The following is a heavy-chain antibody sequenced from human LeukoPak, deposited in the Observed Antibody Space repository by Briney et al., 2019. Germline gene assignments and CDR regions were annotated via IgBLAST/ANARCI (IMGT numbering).Heavy chain of an antibody. J-gene: IGHJ4*02. D-gene: IGHD2-15*01. Sequence: PSETLSLTCTVSGGSISSSSYYWDWIRQPPGKGLEWIGSIYYSGGTYYNPSLKSRVTISVDTSKIQFSLQLSSVTAADTAVYYCAREMVVGNYFNYWGQGTLVTVSS. CDR1: GGSISSSSYY. CDR2: IYYSGGT. CDR3: AREMVVGNYFNY. V-gene: IGHV4-39*01.